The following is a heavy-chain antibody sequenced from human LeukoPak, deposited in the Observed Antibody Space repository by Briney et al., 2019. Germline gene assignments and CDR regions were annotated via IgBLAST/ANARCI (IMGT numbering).Heavy chain of an antibody. CDR2: ISSSSSYI. Sequence: GGSLRLSCAASGFTFSSYSMNWVRQAPGKGLEWVSSISSSSSYIYYADSVKGRFTISRDDAKNSLYLQMNSLRAEDTAVYYCASDRQWLVRGENYWGQGTLVTVSS. D-gene: IGHD6-19*01. J-gene: IGHJ4*02. CDR3: ASDRQWLVRGENY. CDR1: GFTFSSYS. V-gene: IGHV3-21*01.